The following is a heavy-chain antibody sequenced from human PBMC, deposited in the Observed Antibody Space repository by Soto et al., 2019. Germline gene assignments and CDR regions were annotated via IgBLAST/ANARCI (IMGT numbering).Heavy chain of an antibody. J-gene: IGHJ6*03. CDR3: ARWVAVPKLGSYYYYYYYMDV. CDR2: ISAYNGNT. V-gene: IGHV1-18*01. CDR1: GYTFTSYG. Sequence: ASVKVSCKASGYTFTSYGISWVRQAPGQGLEWMGWISAYNGNTNYAQKLQGRVTMTTDTSTSTAYMELRSLRSDDTAVYYCARWVAVPKLGSYYYYYYYMDVWGKGTTVTVSS. D-gene: IGHD2-15*01.